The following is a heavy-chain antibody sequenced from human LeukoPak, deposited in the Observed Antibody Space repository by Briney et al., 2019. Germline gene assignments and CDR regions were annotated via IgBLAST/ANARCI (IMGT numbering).Heavy chain of an antibody. V-gene: IGHV4-39*07. CDR2: IYYTGRT. CDR1: GGSISSSSHS. CDR3: AREGGFYRPLDY. J-gene: IGHJ4*02. D-gene: IGHD3-3*01. Sequence: SETLSLTCTVSGGSISSSSHSWGWIRQPPGKGLEWTGTIYYTGRTYYNPSLESRLTMSVDVSENQVSLKLTSVTAADTAVYYCAREGGFYRPLDYSGQGTLVTVSS.